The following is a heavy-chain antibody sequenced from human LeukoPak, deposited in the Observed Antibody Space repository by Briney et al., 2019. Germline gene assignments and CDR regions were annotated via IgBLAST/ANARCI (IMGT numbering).Heavy chain of an antibody. V-gene: IGHV4-59*01. CDR1: GGSISSYY. J-gene: IGHJ3*02. CDR2: IYYSGST. D-gene: IGHD4-17*01. Sequence: SENLSLTCTVSGGSISSYYWSWIRQPPGKGLEWIGYIYYSGSTNYNPSLKSRVTISVDTSKNQFSLKLSSVTAADTAVYYCARALVTTRAFDIWGQGTMVTVSS. CDR3: ARALVTTRAFDI.